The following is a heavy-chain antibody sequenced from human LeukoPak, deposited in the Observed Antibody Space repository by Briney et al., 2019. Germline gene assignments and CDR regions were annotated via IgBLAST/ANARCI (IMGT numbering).Heavy chain of an antibody. CDR2: VYYSGIT. V-gene: IGHV4-59*01. Sequence: SETLSLTCTVSGGSIRGYYWSWIRQPPGKGLEWIGYVYYSGITNYNPSLKSRVTISVDTSKNQFSLKLRSVTAADTAVYYCARDGYYGSGSWFDYWGQGTLVTVSS. CDR3: ARDGYYGSGSWFDY. D-gene: IGHD3-10*01. J-gene: IGHJ4*02. CDR1: GGSIRGYY.